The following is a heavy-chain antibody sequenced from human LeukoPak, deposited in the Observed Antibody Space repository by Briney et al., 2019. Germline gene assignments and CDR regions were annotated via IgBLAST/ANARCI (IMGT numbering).Heavy chain of an antibody. V-gene: IGHV4-4*07. J-gene: IGHJ4*02. Sequence: PSETGSLTCTVSGGSISSYHWTWVRQPAGKGLEWIGRLYSSGSTNYNPSLKSRVTMSVDTSKNQFSLKLNSVTAADTAAYFCARKDGDLWGQGTLVTVSS. CDR3: ARKDGDL. CDR1: GGSISSYH. CDR2: LYSSGST.